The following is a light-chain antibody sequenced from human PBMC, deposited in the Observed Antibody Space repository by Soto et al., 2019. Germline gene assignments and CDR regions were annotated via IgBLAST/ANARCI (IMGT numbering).Light chain of an antibody. CDR2: GAS. CDR3: QQYGRSPWT. V-gene: IGKV3-20*01. CDR1: QRVSDNY. J-gene: IGKJ1*01. Sequence: ESVLTHSPDTLSLSLGARATLSCRASQRVSDNYLAWYQQKPGQAPRLLIYGASSRATGIPDRFSGSGSGTDFTLTISRLEPEDFAVYYCQQYGRSPWTVGQGAKVDIK.